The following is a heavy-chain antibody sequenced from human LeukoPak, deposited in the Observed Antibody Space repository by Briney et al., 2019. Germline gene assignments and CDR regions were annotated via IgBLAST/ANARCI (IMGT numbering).Heavy chain of an antibody. Sequence: PSQTLSLTCTVSGGSISSGDYYWSWIRQPPGKGLEWIGYIYYSGSTYYNPSLKSRVTISVDTSKNQFSLKLSSVTAADTAVYYRARSSQDIVVVPAAIGWFDPWGQGTLVTVSS. J-gene: IGHJ5*02. CDR3: ARSSQDIVVVPAAIGWFDP. CDR2: IYYSGST. CDR1: GGSISSGDYY. D-gene: IGHD2-2*01. V-gene: IGHV4-30-4*01.